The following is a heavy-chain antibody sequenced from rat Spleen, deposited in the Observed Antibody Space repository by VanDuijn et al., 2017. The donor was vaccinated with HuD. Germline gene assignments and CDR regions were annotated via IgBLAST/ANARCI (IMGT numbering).Heavy chain of an antibody. CDR1: GFTFSNYG. CDR2: ISYAGCST. J-gene: IGHJ2*01. CDR3: ARHWGYYDGSYPGGY. Sequence: EVQLVESGGGLVQPGRSLKLSCAASGFTFSNYGMAWVRQAPTKGLEWVATISYAGCSTYYRASVKGRFTIPRDNAKSTLYLQMDSLRSEDTATYYCARHWGYYDGSYPGGYWGQGVMVTVSS. V-gene: IGHV5-29*01. D-gene: IGHD1-12*02.